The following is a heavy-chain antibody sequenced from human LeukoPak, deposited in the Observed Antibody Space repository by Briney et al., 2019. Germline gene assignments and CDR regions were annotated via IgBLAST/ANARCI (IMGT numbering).Heavy chain of an antibody. J-gene: IGHJ4*02. CDR1: GFTFSSYE. D-gene: IGHD3-22*01. CDR3: ASGSYYYDSSGYYYAY. V-gene: IGHV3-48*03. CDR2: ISSSGSTI. Sequence: GGSLRLSCAASGFTFSSYEMNWVRQAPGKGLEWVAYISSSGSTIYYADSVQGRFTISRDNAKNSLYLQMNSLRAEDTAVYYCASGSYYYDSSGYYYAYWGQGNLVTVSS.